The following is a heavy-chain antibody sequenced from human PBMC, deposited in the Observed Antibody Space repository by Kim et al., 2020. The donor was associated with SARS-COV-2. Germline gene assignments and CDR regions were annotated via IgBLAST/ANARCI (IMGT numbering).Heavy chain of an antibody. CDR1: GGSFSGYY. Sequence: SETLSLTCAVYGGSFSGYYWSWIRQPPGKGLEWIGEINHSGSTNYNPSLKSRVTISVDTSKNQFSLKLSSVTAADTAVYYCASAPITGKRPNYYDSSARETDYWGQGTLVTVSS. CDR2: INHSGST. D-gene: IGHD3-22*01. V-gene: IGHV4-34*01. J-gene: IGHJ4*02. CDR3: ASAPITGKRPNYYDSSARETDY.